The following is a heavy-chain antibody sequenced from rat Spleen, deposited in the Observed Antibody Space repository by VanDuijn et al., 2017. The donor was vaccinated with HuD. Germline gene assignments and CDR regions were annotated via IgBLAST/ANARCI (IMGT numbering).Heavy chain of an antibody. J-gene: IGHJ2*01. CDR2: IWGDGST. CDR3: ARDESNYGYTYDY. Sequence: QVQLKESGPGLVKPSETLSLTCTVSGFSLTSYHVSWVRQPPGKGLEWMGVIWGDGSTAYNSALKSRLSISRDTSKSQVFLKMSSLKTEDTATYYCARDESNYGYTYDYWGQGVMVTVSS. D-gene: IGHD1-11*01. V-gene: IGHV2-32*01. CDR1: GFSLTSYH.